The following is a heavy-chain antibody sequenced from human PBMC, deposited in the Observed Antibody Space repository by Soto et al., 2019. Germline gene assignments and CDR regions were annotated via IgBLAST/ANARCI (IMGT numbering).Heavy chain of an antibody. D-gene: IGHD3-10*01. CDR3: ATPFYSSGRHYQLDY. CDR1: GFTFSSYA. V-gene: IGHV3-23*01. Sequence: EVQMLESGGGLVQPGGSLRLSCAASGFTFSSYAMSWVRQAPGKGLEWVSSISVSSGGPYYTDSVKGRFTISRDNSKNTLNLEMNSLRAQDTAVYYCATPFYSSGRHYQLDYWGQGTLVTVSS. J-gene: IGHJ4*02. CDR2: ISVSSGGP.